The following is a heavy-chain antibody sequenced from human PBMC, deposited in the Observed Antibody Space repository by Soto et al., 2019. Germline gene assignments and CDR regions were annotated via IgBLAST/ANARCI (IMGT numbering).Heavy chain of an antibody. J-gene: IGHJ4*02. D-gene: IGHD5-12*01. V-gene: IGHV1-46*01. CDR1: GYTFTSYY. Sequence: GASVKVSCKASGYTFTSYYMHWVRQAPGQGLEWMGIINPSGGSTSYAQKFQGRVTMTRDTSTSTVYMELSSLRSEDTAVYYCARGDFDVDIVATLDYWGQGTLVTVSS. CDR3: ARGDFDVDIVATLDY. CDR2: INPSGGST.